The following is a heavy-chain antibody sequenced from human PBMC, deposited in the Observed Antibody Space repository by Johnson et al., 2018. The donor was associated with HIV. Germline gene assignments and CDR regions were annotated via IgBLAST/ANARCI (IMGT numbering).Heavy chain of an antibody. CDR2: IRNKANSYTT. V-gene: IGHV3-72*01. CDR3: ARSRYDSSGYGI. D-gene: IGHD3-22*01. Sequence: MLLVESGGGLVLPGGSLRLSCAVSGFTFTDHYMDWVRQAPGKGLEWVGRIRNKANSYTTEYAASVKGRFTILRDDSKNTLYLQMNSLRAGDTAVYYCARSRYDSSGYGIWGQGTMVTVSS. J-gene: IGHJ3*02. CDR1: GFTFTDHY.